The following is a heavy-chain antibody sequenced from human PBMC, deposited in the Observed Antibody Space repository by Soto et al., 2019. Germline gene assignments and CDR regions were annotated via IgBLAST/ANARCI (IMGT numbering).Heavy chain of an antibody. CDR3: ARDEYSSSTPNWFDP. CDR2: ISSSSSYI. D-gene: IGHD6-6*01. Sequence: PGGSLRLSCAASGFTFSSYSMNWVRQAPGKGLEWVSSISSSSSYIYYADSVKGRFTISRDNAKNSLYLQMNSLRAEDTAVYYCARDEYSSSTPNWFDPWGQGTLVTVSS. CDR1: GFTFSSYS. J-gene: IGHJ5*02. V-gene: IGHV3-21*01.